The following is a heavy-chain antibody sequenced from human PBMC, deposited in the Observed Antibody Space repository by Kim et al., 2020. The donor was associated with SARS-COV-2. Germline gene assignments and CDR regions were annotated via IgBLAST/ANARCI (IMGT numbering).Heavy chain of an antibody. CDR3: TTAPWTTVTTLDYYYGMDV. D-gene: IGHD4-17*01. Sequence: GGSLRLSCAASGFTFSNAWMSWVRQAPGKGLEWVGRIKSKTDGGTTDYAAPVKGRFTISRDDSKNTLYLQMNSLKTEDTAVYYCTTAPWTTVTTLDYYYGMDVWGQGTTVTVSS. CDR2: IKSKTDGGTT. CDR1: GFTFSNAW. J-gene: IGHJ6*02. V-gene: IGHV3-15*01.